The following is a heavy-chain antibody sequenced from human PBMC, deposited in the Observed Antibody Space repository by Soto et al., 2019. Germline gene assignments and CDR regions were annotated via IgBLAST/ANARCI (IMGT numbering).Heavy chain of an antibody. CDR3: ARVDTAMVVFDY. CDR1: GGSISSGGYS. CDR2: IYHSGST. J-gene: IGHJ4*02. V-gene: IGHV4-30-2*01. Sequence: SETLSLTCAVSGGSISSGGYSWGWIRQPPGKGLEWIGYIYHSGSTYYNPSLKSRVTISVDRSKNQFSLKLSSVTAADTAVYYCARVDTAMVVFDYWGQGTLVTVS. D-gene: IGHD5-18*01.